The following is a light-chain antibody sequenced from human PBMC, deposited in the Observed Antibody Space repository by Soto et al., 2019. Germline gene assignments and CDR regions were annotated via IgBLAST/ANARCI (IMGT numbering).Light chain of an antibody. CDR2: DAS. Sequence: DIKLTQSPSLLSASTGDRVTITFQASQNINNYLNWYQQKPGRAPKLLIYDASNLEAGVPSRFRGSGSGTDFTFTISRLQPEDIATYYCQQYENLPTFGQGTRLEIK. CDR1: QNINNY. CDR3: QQYENLPT. V-gene: IGKV1-33*01. J-gene: IGKJ5*01.